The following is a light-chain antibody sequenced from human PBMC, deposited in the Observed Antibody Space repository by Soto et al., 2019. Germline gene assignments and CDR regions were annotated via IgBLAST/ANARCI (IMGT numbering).Light chain of an antibody. Sequence: QSVLTQPPPASGSPGQSVTISCTGTKNDIGVYDFVSWYQHHPGKAPRLIIYEVVQRPSGVPDRFSGSKSGNTASLTVSGLQAEDEDDYFCKSYDGSNTYVFGSGTKVTVL. J-gene: IGLJ1*01. V-gene: IGLV2-8*01. CDR2: EVV. CDR3: KSYDGSNTYV. CDR1: KNDIGVYDF.